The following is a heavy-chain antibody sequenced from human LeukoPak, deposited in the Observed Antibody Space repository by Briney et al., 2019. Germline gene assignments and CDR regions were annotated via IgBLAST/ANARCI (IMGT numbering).Heavy chain of an antibody. V-gene: IGHV3-7*01. CDR1: GFTFSSHW. CDR2: IKQDGSEK. D-gene: IGHD5-18*01. J-gene: IGHJ4*02. CDR3: ARALGYSYGPKYYFEY. Sequence: GGSLRLSCAASGFTFSSHWMSWVRQAPGKGLEWVANIKQDGSEKYYVDSVKGRFTISRDNAKNSLYLQINSLRAEDTAVYYCARALGYSYGPKYYFEYWGQGTLVTVSS.